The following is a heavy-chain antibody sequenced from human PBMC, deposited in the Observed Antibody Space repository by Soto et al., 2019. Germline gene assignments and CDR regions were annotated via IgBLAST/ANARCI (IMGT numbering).Heavy chain of an antibody. CDR3: ARDLWGYCGTDCYPLDV. CDR1: GGSISSYY. Sequence: SETLSLTCTVSGGSISSYYWSWIRQPPGKGLERIGYIYNTGSTVYDPSFKSRITISVDTSKNQFSLKLNSVTAADTAVYYCARDLWGYCGTDCYPLDVWGQGTTVTVSS. CDR2: IYNTGST. J-gene: IGHJ6*02. V-gene: IGHV4-59*01. D-gene: IGHD2-21*02.